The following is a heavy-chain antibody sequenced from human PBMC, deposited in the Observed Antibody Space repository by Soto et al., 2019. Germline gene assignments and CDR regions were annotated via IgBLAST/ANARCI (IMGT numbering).Heavy chain of an antibody. Sequence: GSLRLSCAASGFTVSSNCMSWVRQAPGKGLEWVSVIYSGGTTYYADSVKGRFTISRDNSKNTLYLQMNSLRAEDTAVYYCARNGDSSDYRGWFDPWGQGTLVTVSS. CDR1: GFTVSSNC. V-gene: IGHV3-66*01. J-gene: IGHJ5*02. CDR2: IYSGGTT. D-gene: IGHD3-22*01. CDR3: ARNGDSSDYRGWFDP.